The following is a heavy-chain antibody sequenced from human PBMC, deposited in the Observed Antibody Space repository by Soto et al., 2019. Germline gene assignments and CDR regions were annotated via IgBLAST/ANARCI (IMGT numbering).Heavy chain of an antibody. CDR2: ITWNSGTI. D-gene: IGHD3-10*01. J-gene: IGHJ5*02. V-gene: IGHV3-9*01. CDR1: GFTFGDYA. CDR3: VKDREFGELLTREFEP. Sequence: GGSLRLSCEASGFTFGDYAMHWVRQIPGKGLKWFSTITWNSGTIYYAASVKGQFTISRDNTRSSLYLQMHSLRTDDTALYYCVKDREFGELLTREFEPWGEGTLVTFSS.